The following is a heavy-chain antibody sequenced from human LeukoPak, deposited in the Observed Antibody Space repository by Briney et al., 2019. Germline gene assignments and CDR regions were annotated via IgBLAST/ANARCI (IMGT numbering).Heavy chain of an antibody. CDR2: INLNSGNT. J-gene: IGHJ3*02. Sequence: GASVKVSCKASGYTFTDYYMHWVRQAPGQGLEWMGWINLNSGNTKYEQKFQGRVTTTRGTSVSTAYMELSRLTSDDTAVYYCARDDGRSSENAFDIWGQGTLVTVSS. V-gene: IGHV1-2*02. CDR1: GYTFTDYY. CDR3: ARDDGRSSENAFDI. D-gene: IGHD6-6*01.